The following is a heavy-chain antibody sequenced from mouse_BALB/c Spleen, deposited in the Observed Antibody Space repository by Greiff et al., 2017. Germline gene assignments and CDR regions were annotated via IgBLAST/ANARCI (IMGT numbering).Heavy chain of an antibody. V-gene: IGHV1-5*01. CDR1: GYSFTSYW. CDR3: TRLDSSGYVGGAMDY. CDR2: IYPGNSDT. D-gene: IGHD3-2*01. J-gene: IGHJ4*01. Sequence: EVKLVESGTVLARPGASVKMSCKASGYSFTSYWMHWVKQRPGQGLEWIGAIYPGNSDTSYNQKFKGKAKLTAVTSASTAYMELSSLTNEDSAVYYCTRLDSSGYVGGAMDYWGQGTSVTVSS.